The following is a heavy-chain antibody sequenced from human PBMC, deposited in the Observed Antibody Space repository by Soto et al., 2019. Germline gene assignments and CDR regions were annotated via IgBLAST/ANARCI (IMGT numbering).Heavy chain of an antibody. J-gene: IGHJ5*02. D-gene: IGHD2-15*01. V-gene: IGHV4-59*08. Sequence: SETLSLTCTVSGGSISSSYWSWIRQPPGKGLEWIGYIYYSGSTNYNPSLKSRVTISVDTSKNQFSLKLSSVTAADTAVYYRARRYCSGGSCFDPWGQGTLVTVSS. CDR1: GGSISSSY. CDR3: ARRYCSGGSCFDP. CDR2: IYYSGST.